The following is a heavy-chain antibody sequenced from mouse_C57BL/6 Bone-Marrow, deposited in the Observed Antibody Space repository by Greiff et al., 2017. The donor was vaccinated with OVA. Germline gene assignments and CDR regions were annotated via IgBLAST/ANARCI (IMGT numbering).Heavy chain of an antibody. CDR1: GYSITSGYY. V-gene: IGHV3-6*01. CDR2: ISYDGSN. D-gene: IGHD2-1*01. Sequence: ESGPGLVKPSQSLSLTCSVTGYSITSGYYWNWIRQFPGNKLEWMGYISYDGSNNYNPSLKNRISITRDTSKNQFFLKLNSVTTEDTATYYCARDRDGNYVDYAMDYWGQGTSVTVSS. CDR3: ARDRDGNYVDYAMDY. J-gene: IGHJ4*01.